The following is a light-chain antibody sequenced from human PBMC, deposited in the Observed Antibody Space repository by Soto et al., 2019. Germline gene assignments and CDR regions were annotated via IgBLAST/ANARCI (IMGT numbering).Light chain of an antibody. CDR3: QQYNNWPPYT. V-gene: IGKV3-15*01. J-gene: IGKJ2*01. CDR2: GAS. Sequence: EIVMTQSPGTLSVSPGERATLSCRASQSVGRNLAWYQQKPGQAPRFLIYGASTRATGVPARFSGSGSGTEFTLTISSLQSEDFAVYFCQQYNNWPPYTFGQGTKLEIK. CDR1: QSVGRN.